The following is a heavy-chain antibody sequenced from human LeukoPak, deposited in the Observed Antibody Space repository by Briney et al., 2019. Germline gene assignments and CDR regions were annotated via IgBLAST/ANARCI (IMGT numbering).Heavy chain of an antibody. CDR1: GFTFSSYW. V-gene: IGHV3-23*01. D-gene: IGHD3-10*01. Sequence: PGGSLRLACAASGFTFSSYWMSWVRQAPGKGLEWVSAISGSGGSTYCADSVKGRFTISRDNSKNTLYLQMNSLRAEDTAVYYCAKALGSGSYRHLSNCSTSYSDWGQGTLVTVSS. J-gene: IGHJ4*02. CDR3: AKALGSGSYRHLSNCSTSYSD. CDR2: ISGSGGST.